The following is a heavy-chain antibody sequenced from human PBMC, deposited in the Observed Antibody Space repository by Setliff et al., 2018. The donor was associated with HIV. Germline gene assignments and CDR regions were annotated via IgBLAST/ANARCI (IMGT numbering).Heavy chain of an antibody. J-gene: IGHJ6*03. V-gene: IGHV5-51*01. CDR2: IFPGDSET. CDR1: GHSFPNDW. CDR3: TRHPLRPGIAGYFYFVDV. Sequence: PGESLKISCKDYGHSFPNDWIGWVRQMPGKGLEWVAIIFPGDSETRYSPSFEGRVTISADRSINTVYLQWSSLRASDTAVCYCTRHPLRPGIAGYFYFVDVWGTGTTVTVSS. D-gene: IGHD3-9*01.